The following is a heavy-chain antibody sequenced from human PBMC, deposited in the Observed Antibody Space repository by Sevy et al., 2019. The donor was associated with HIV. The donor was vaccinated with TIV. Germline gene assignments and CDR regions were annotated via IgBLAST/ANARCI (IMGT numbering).Heavy chain of an antibody. CDR1: GFTFSSYW. V-gene: IGHV3-7*01. CDR2: IKQDGSEK. Sequence: GGSLRLSCAASGFTFSSYWMSWVRQAPGKGLEWVANIKQDGSEKYYVDSVKGRFTISRDNAKNSLYLQMNSLRAEDTAVYYCARESIFGVVIMGGGMDVWGQGTTVTVSS. J-gene: IGHJ6*02. CDR3: ARESIFGVVIMGGGMDV. D-gene: IGHD3-3*02.